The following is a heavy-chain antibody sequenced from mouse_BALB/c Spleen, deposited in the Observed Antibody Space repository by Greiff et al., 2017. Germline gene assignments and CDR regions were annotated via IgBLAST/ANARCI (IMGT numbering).Heavy chain of an antibody. V-gene: IGHV14-3*02. J-gene: IGHJ1*01. Sequence: VQLQQSGAELVKPGASVTLSCTASGFNIKDTYMHWVKQRPEHGLEWIGRIDPANGNTNYDPKFQGKATITADTSSNTAYLKLSSLTSEDTAVYYGAGGNYCYRRKSFDGWGAGTTLTVSS. CDR1: GFNIKDTY. D-gene: IGHD1-2*01. CDR3: AGGNYCYRRKSFDG. CDR2: IDPANGNT.